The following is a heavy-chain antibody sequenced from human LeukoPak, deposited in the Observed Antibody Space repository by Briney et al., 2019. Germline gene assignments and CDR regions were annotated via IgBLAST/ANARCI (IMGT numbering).Heavy chain of an antibody. J-gene: IGHJ4*02. CDR2: INWNGGRT. V-gene: IGHV3-20*04. Sequence: GGSLRLSCAVSGFTFDDYGMSWVRQAPGKGLEWVSGINWNGGRTGYADSVKGRFTIDRDNAKKTLYLQMNSLRAEDTALYYCARAPSLNCGYFDYWGEGMLVTVSS. D-gene: IGHD3-16*02. CDR1: GFTFDDYG. CDR3: ARAPSLNCGYFDY.